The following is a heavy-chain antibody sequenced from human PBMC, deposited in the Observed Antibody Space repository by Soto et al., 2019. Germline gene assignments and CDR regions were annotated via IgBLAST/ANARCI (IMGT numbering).Heavy chain of an antibody. CDR2: IYYSGST. V-gene: IGHV4-30-4*01. CDR1: GGSISSGDYY. J-gene: IGHJ4*02. Sequence: QVQLQESGPGLVKPSQTLSLTCTVSGGSISSGDYYWSWIRQPPGKGLEWIGYIYYSGSTYYNPSLKSRVTISVDTSKSQFALKLSSVTAADTAVYYCARYAYCSGGSCSTYYFDYWGQGTLVTVSS. CDR3: ARYAYCSGGSCSTYYFDY. D-gene: IGHD2-15*01.